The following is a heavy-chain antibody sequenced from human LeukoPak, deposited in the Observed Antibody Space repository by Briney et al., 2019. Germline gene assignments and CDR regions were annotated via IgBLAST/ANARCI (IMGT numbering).Heavy chain of an antibody. CDR3: ARYGYYAYDY. CDR2: IYHSGNT. D-gene: IGHD3-3*01. CDR1: GYSISSGYY. V-gene: IGHV4-38-2*02. Sequence: SETLSLTCTVSGYSISSGYYWGWIRQPPGKGLEWIGNIYHSGNTYYNPSLRSRVTISVDTSKNQFSLKLSSVTAADTAVYYCARYGYYAYDYWGQGNLVTVSS. J-gene: IGHJ4*02.